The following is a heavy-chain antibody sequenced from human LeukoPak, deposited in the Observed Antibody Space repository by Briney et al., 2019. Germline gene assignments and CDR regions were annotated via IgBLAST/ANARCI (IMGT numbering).Heavy chain of an antibody. CDR1: GGSISGGSYY. V-gene: IGHV4-39*01. Sequence: SETLSLTCTVSGGSISGGSYYWGWIRQPPGKGLEWIGTFYYSGSTYYNSSLKSRVTISVDTSKNQFSLKLRSVTAADTAVYYCVRHLGPAQIHSYFGYWGQGTLVTVSS. D-gene: IGHD2-2*01. J-gene: IGHJ4*02. CDR2: FYYSGST. CDR3: VRHLGPAQIHSYFGY.